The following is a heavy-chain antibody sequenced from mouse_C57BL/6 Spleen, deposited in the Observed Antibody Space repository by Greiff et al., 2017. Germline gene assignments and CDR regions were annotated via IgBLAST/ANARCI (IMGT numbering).Heavy chain of an antibody. D-gene: IGHD2-5*01. J-gene: IGHJ1*03. CDR1: GFTFSDFY. V-gene: IGHV7-1*01. Sequence: EVKLVESGGGLVQSGRSLRLSCATSGFTFSDFYMEWVRQAPGKGLEWIAASRNKANDYTTEYSASVKGRFIVSRDTSQSILYLQMNALRAEDTAIYYCARAGYSNYRYFDVWGTGTTVTVSS. CDR2: SRNKANDYTT. CDR3: ARAGYSNYRYFDV.